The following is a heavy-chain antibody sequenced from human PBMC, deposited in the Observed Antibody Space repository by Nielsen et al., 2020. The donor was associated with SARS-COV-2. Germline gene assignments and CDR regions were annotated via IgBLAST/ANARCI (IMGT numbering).Heavy chain of an antibody. Sequence: GESLKISCKGSGYSFTSHWIGWVRQMPGKGLEWMGIIYPGDSDTRYSPSFQGQVTISVDKSISTAYLQWSTLKASDTALYYCARGDDHSGNYLDYWGPGTVVTVSS. CDR2: IYPGDSDT. D-gene: IGHD4-23*01. J-gene: IGHJ4*02. V-gene: IGHV5-51*01. CDR3: ARGDDHSGNYLDY. CDR1: GYSFTSHW.